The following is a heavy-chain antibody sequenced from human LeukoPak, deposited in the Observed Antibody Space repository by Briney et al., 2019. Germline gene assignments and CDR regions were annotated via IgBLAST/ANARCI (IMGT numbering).Heavy chain of an antibody. D-gene: IGHD3-22*01. Sequence: GASVKVSCKASGYTFTSYGISWVRQAPGQGLEWMGWISAYNGNTNYAQKLQGRVTMTTDTSTSAAYMELRSLRSDDTAVYYCASTGAADYDSSGYYSIWGQGTLVTVSS. V-gene: IGHV1-18*01. CDR2: ISAYNGNT. J-gene: IGHJ4*02. CDR1: GYTFTSYG. CDR3: ASTGAADYDSSGYYSI.